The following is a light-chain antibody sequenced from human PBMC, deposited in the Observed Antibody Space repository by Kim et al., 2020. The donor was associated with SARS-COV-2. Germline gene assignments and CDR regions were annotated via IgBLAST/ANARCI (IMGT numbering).Light chain of an antibody. CDR2: AAS. Sequence: DVQMTQSPSFVSASVGDRVTISCRASQGIASWLAWYQQKPGKAPKLLMYAASALQSGVPSRFSGSGSGKDFTLTISSLQPEDVATYYCQQSNNFPITFGQGTRLEIK. V-gene: IGKV1-12*01. J-gene: IGKJ5*01. CDR3: QQSNNFPIT. CDR1: QGIASW.